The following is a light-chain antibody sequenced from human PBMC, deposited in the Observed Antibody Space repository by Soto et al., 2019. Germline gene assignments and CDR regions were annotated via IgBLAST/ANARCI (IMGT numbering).Light chain of an antibody. CDR1: SSDIGIYKY. CDR3: SSYTTSSTRV. CDR2: EVT. J-gene: IGLJ1*01. V-gene: IGLV2-14*01. Sequence: QSVLTQPASVSGSPGQSIAISCTGSSSDIGIYKYVSWYQQHPGKVPKLIIYEVTNRPSGVSNRFSGSKSGNTASLTISGLRAEDEADYYCSSYTTSSTRVFGPGTKLTVL.